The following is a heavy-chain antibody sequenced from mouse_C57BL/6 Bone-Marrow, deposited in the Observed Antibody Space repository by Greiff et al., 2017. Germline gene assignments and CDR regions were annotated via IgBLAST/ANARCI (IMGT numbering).Heavy chain of an antibody. J-gene: IGHJ3*01. CDR3: AKSKGYGGFAY. Sequence: QVQLKESGAELVRPGTSVKMSCKASGYTFTNYWIGWAKQRPGHGLEWIGDIYPGGGYTNYNEKFKGKATLTADKSSSTAYMQFSSLTSEDSAIYCCAKSKGYGGFAYWGQGTLVTVSA. CDR2: IYPGGGYT. V-gene: IGHV1-63*01. D-gene: IGHD2-14*01. CDR1: GYTFTNYW.